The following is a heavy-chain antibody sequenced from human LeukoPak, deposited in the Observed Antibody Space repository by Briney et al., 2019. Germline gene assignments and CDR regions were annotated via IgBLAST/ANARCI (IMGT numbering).Heavy chain of an antibody. CDR1: GFTLADLS. CDR3: ATGVFCATTTCPGYQHFYYFMDV. J-gene: IGHJ6*03. D-gene: IGHD2-2*01. CDR2: FDRKNGDT. V-gene: IGHV1-24*01. Sequence: ASVKVSCKVSGFTLADLSMHWVRQGPGKGLEWVGGFDRKNGDTIYAQRFRGRVTLTEDTSTGTAYMDLSSLSADHTSVYYCATGVFCATTTCPGYQHFYYFMDVWGKGTTVTVSS.